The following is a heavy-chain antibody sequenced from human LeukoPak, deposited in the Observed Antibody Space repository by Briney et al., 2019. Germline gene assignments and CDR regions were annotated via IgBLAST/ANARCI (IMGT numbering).Heavy chain of an antibody. J-gene: IGHJ6*03. CDR3: TTFEYSSSSAYYYYMDV. Sequence: GGSLRLSCAASGFTFSSYWTHWVRQAPGKGLVWVSHINTDGSSTSYADSVKGRFAISRDNAKNTLYLQMNSLRAEDTAVYYCTTFEYSSSSAYYYYMDVWGKGTTVTVSS. V-gene: IGHV3-74*01. CDR1: GFTFSSYW. CDR2: INTDGSST. D-gene: IGHD6-6*01.